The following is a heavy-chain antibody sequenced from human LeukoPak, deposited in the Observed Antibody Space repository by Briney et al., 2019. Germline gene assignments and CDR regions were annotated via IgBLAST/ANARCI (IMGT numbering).Heavy chain of an antibody. Sequence: SETLSLTCTVSGGSISSSSYYWGWIRQPPGKGLEWIGSIYCSGSTYYNPSLKSRVTISVDTSKNQFSLKLGSVTAADTAVYYCARRQLEKIAVADWFDPWGQGTLVTVSS. CDR2: IYCSGST. V-gene: IGHV4-39*01. D-gene: IGHD6-19*01. CDR3: ARRQLEKIAVADWFDP. J-gene: IGHJ5*02. CDR1: GGSISSSSYY.